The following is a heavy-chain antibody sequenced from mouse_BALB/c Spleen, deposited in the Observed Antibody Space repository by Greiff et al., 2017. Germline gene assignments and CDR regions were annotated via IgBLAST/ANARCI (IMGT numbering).Heavy chain of an antibody. D-gene: IGHD2-3*01. CDR3: ARNGYYNYFDY. J-gene: IGHJ2*01. Sequence: EVQGVESGGGLVQPGGSRKLSCAASGFTFSSFGMHWVRQAPEKGLEWVAYISSGSSTIYYADTVKGRFTISRDNPKNTLFLQMTSLRSEDTAMYYCARNGYYNYFDYWGQGTTLTVSS. CDR1: GFTFSSFG. CDR2: ISSGSSTI. V-gene: IGHV5-17*02.